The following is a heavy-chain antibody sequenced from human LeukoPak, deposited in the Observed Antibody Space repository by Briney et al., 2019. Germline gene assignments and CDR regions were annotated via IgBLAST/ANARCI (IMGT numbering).Heavy chain of an antibody. CDR3: ATYSSLNRREFQY. D-gene: IGHD3-22*01. CDR2: ISSSSSYI. Sequence: GGSLRLSCAASGFTFSSYSMNWVRQAPWKGLEWVSSISSSSSYIYYADSVKGRFTISRDNAKNSLYLQMNSLRAEDTAVYYCATYSSLNRREFQYWGQGTLLTVSS. CDR1: GFTFSSYS. V-gene: IGHV3-21*01. J-gene: IGHJ1*01.